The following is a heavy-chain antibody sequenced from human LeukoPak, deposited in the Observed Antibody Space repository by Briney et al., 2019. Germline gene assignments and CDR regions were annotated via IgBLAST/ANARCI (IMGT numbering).Heavy chain of an antibody. Sequence: GGSLRLSCAVSGITLSNYAMSWVRQAPGKGLEWVAGISGSGGGTNYADSVKGRFTISRDNPKNTLYLQMNNLRAEDTAVYFCANRRVVLRVILVGFHKGAYYFDSWGPGALVSVPS. D-gene: IGHD3-22*01. J-gene: IGHJ4*02. CDR1: GITLSNYA. CDR2: ISGSGGGT. V-gene: IGHV3-23*01. CDR3: ANRRVVLRVILVGFHKGAYYFDS.